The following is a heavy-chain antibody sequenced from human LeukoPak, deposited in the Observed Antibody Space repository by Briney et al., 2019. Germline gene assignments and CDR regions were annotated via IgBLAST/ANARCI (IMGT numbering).Heavy chain of an antibody. V-gene: IGHV3-7*03. J-gene: IGHJ4*02. D-gene: IGHD3-10*01. Sequence: GGSLRLSCIASGFTLSTSWMSWVRQAPGKGLEWVANINQDSSEKLYVDSVKGRFTISRDNSKNTLYLQMNSLRAEDTAVYYCARDSYGSGSYWRGWYDYWGQGTLVTVSS. CDR2: INQDSSEK. CDR3: ARDSYGSGSYWRGWYDY. CDR1: GFTLSTSW.